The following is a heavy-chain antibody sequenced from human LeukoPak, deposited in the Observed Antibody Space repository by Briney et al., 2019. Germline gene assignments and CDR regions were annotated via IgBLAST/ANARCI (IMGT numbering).Heavy chain of an antibody. D-gene: IGHD6-6*01. V-gene: IGHV1-8*01. J-gene: IGHJ4*02. CDR2: LNPNSGNT. CDR1: GYTFHSYD. CDR3: ARGSSIAARPVFDY. Sequence: GASVKVSCKASGYTFHSYDIKWVRQAPGQGVGWKGWLNPNSGNTGYAQKFPGRVPITRNTSISPAYMELDRLRSEDTAVYYWARGSSIAARPVFDYWGQGTLVSVSS.